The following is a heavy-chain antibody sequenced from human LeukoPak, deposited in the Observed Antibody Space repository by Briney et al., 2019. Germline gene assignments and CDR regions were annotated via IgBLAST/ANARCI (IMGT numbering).Heavy chain of an antibody. D-gene: IGHD3-9*01. CDR3: ASPKPDYDILTSYYKREYFQH. CDR1: GGSISSSSYY. Sequence: SETLSLTCTVSGGSISSSSYYWGWIRQPPGKGLERIGSIYYSGSTYYNPSLKSRVTISADTSKNQFSLKLSSVTAADTAVYYCASPKPDYDILTSYYKREYFQHWGRGTLVTVSS. J-gene: IGHJ1*01. CDR2: IYYSGST. V-gene: IGHV4-39*01.